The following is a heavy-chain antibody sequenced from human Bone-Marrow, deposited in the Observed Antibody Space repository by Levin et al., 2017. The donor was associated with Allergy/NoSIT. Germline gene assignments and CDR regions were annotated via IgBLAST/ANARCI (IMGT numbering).Heavy chain of an antibody. CDR2: IIPIFGTA. D-gene: IGHD2-2*01. CDR3: ARGRIVVVPAAIVAEALGYYYYGMDV. Sequence: ASVKVSCKASGGTFSSYAISWVRQAPGQGLEWMGGIIPIFGTANYAQKFQGRVTITADESTSTAYMELSSLRSEDTAVYYCARGRIVVVPAAIVAEALGYYYYGMDVWGQGTTVTVSS. J-gene: IGHJ6*02. CDR1: GGTFSSYA. V-gene: IGHV1-69*13.